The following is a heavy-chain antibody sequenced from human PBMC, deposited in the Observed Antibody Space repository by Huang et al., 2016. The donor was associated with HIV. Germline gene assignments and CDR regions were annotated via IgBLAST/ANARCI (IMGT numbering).Heavy chain of an antibody. V-gene: IGHV4-39*01. Sequence: QLQLQESGPGLVKPSETLSLTCTVSGGSFSSSFYYWGWIRQPPGKGLEWIGTIYYSGSTDYDPSLKRRGTISVNTSKNQFSLKLSSVPAAVTAVYYCARHDPDYYGSGSYYNNPIYWGQGTLVTVSS. CDR2: IYYSGST. J-gene: IGHJ4*02. CDR3: ARHDPDYYGSGSYYNNPIY. D-gene: IGHD3-10*01. CDR1: GGSFSSSFYY.